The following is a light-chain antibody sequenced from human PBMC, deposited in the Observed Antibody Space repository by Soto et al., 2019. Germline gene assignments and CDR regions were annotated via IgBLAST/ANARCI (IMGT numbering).Light chain of an antibody. CDR3: QQYNSYSRT. J-gene: IGKJ1*01. CDR2: KAS. V-gene: IGKV1-5*03. CDR1: QSISSW. Sequence: DIQMTQSPSTLSASLLDRVTITFRASQSISSWLAWYQQKPGKAPKLLIYKASSLESGVPSRFSGSGSGTEFTLTISSLQPDDFATYYCQQYNSYSRTFGQGTKVDIK.